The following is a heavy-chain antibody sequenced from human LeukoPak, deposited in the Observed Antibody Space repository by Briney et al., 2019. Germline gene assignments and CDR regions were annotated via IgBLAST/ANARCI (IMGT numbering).Heavy chain of an antibody. CDR1: GGSFSGYY. J-gene: IGHJ4*02. CDR3: ARHRRPTYYDILTGFDY. Sequence: SETLSLTCAVYGGSFSGYYWSWIRQPPGKGLEWIGEINHSGSTNYNPSLKSRVTISVDTSKNQFSLKLSSVTAADTAVYYCARHRRPTYYDILTGFDYWGQGTLVTVSS. CDR2: INHSGST. D-gene: IGHD3-9*01. V-gene: IGHV4-34*01.